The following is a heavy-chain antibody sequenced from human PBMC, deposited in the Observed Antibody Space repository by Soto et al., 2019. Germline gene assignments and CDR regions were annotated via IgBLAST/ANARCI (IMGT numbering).Heavy chain of an antibody. J-gene: IGHJ4*02. CDR1: GGSISNTYW. CDR3: ARDGGYNKNFDY. CDR2: IYHSGST. Sequence: SETLSLTCAVSGGSISNTYWWNWVRQPPGKGLEWIGEIYHSGSTNYNPSLKSRVTISVDKSKNQFSLILTSVTAADTAVYYCARDGGYNKNFDYWGQGTLVTVSS. D-gene: IGHD5-12*01. V-gene: IGHV4-4*02.